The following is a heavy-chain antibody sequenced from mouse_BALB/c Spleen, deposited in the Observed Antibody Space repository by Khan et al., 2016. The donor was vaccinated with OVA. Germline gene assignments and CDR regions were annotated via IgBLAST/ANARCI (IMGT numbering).Heavy chain of an antibody. J-gene: IGHJ3*01. CDR1: GFSLTSNG. CDR3: ARDTTATPD. V-gene: IGHV2-9*02. Sequence: QVQLQESGLGLVAPSQSLSIPCTVSGFSLTSNGVNWVRQPPGKGLEWLGIIWVGGSNNYNSALMSRLSISKDNSKSQVFLKMNSLQTDGTSMYYCARDTTATPDWGQGTLVTVSA. D-gene: IGHD1-2*01. CDR2: IWVGGSN.